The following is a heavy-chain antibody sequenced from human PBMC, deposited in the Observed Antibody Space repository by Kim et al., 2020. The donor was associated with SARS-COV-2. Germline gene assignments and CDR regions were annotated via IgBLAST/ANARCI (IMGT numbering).Heavy chain of an antibody. V-gene: IGHV3-21*01. CDR3: AIAPWSLYYYYGMDV. Sequence: GGSLRLSCAASGFTFSSYSMNWVRQAPGKGLEWVSSISSSSSYIYYADSVKGRFTISRDNAKNSLYLHMNSLRAEDTAVDYCAIAPWSLYYYYGMDVWG. J-gene: IGHJ6*02. CDR2: ISSSSSYI. D-gene: IGHD3-3*01. CDR1: GFTFSSYS.